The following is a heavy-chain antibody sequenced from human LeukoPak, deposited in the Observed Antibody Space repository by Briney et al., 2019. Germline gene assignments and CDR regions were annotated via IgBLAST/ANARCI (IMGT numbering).Heavy chain of an antibody. D-gene: IGHD1-26*01. CDR3: AKIVGATIHYYYYYMDV. V-gene: IGHV3-23*01. CDR1: GFTFSNYG. CDR2: ISGSGGST. Sequence: GGSLRLSCTASGFTFSNYGMNWVRQAPGKGLEWVSGISGSGGSTYNADSVQGRITISRDNSKNTLYLQMNSLRAEDTAVYYCAKIVGATIHYYYYYMDVWGKGTTVTVSS. J-gene: IGHJ6*03.